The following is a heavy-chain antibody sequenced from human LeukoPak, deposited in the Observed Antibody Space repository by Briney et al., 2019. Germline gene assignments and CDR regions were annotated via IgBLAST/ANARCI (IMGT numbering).Heavy chain of an antibody. Sequence: ASVKVSCKASGGTFSSYAISWVRQAPGQGLEWMGGIIPIFGTANYAQKFQGRVTITTDESTSTAYMELSSLRSEDTAVYYCATSRDWRTIVAQFDYWGQGTLVTVSS. CDR2: IIPIFGTA. V-gene: IGHV1-69*05. J-gene: IGHJ4*02. D-gene: IGHD6-6*01. CDR3: ATSRDWRTIVAQFDY. CDR1: GGTFSSYA.